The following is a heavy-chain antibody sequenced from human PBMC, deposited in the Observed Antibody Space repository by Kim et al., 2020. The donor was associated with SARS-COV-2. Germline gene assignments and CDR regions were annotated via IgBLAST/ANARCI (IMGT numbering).Heavy chain of an antibody. CDR1: GFIFTNAW. J-gene: IGHJ4*02. CDR3: TTPGGSSFYD. V-gene: IGHV3-15*01. CDR2: IRRKSDGGTA. D-gene: IGHD2-2*01. Sequence: GGSLRLSCTASGFIFTNAWMSWVRQAPGKGLEWVGRIRRKSDGGTADYAAPFKGRFTISRDDSKNTLYLQMNSLQTEDTAVYYCTTPGGSSFYDWGQGTLATVSS.